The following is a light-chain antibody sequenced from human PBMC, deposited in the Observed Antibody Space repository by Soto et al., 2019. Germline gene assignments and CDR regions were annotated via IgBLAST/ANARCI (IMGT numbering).Light chain of an antibody. CDR3: AAWDDSLNGREV. CDR1: SSNIGSNS. J-gene: IGLJ1*01. Sequence: QSVLTQPPSASGTPGQRVTISCSGSSSNIGSNSVNWYQQLPGAAPKLLIYSNNQRPSGVPDRFSGSKSGTSASLAICGLQSEDEADYYCAAWDDSLNGREVFGTGTKVTVL. V-gene: IGLV1-44*01. CDR2: SNN.